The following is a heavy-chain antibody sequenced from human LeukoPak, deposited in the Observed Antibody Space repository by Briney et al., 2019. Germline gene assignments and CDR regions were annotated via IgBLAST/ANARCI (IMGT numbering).Heavy chain of an antibody. CDR2: IYHSGST. V-gene: IGHV4-30-2*01. CDR3: ARYNYYGDYGFDY. J-gene: IGHJ4*02. Sequence: TFDDYAMHWVRQPPGKGLEWIGYIYHSGSTYYNPSLKSRVTISVDRSKNQFSLKLSSVTAADTAVYYCARYNYYGDYGFDYWGQGTLVTVSS. D-gene: IGHD4-17*01. CDR1: TFDDYA.